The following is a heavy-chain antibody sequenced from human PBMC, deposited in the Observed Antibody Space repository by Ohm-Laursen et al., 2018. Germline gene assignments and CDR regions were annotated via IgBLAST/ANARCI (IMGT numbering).Heavy chain of an antibody. CDR3: ARELLWFGEYPDAFDI. D-gene: IGHD3-10*01. Sequence: TLSLTWTVSGGSISSGGYYWSWIRQHPGKGLEWIGYIYYSGSTYYNPSLKSRVTISVDTSKNQFSLKLSSVTAADTAVYYCARELLWFGEYPDAFDIWGQGTMVTVSS. CDR2: IYYSGST. CDR1: GGSISSGGYY. V-gene: IGHV4-31*02. J-gene: IGHJ3*02.